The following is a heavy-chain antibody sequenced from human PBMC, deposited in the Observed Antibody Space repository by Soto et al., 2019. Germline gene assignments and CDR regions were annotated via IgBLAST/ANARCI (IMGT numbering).Heavy chain of an antibody. CDR2: SIPIFGTA. CDR3: ARGRGYSGDDHYYYFDMDV. D-gene: IGHD5-12*01. Sequence: QVQLVQSGAEVKKPGSSVKVSCKASGGTFNNYPITWVRQAPGEGLEWMGGSIPIFGTANYAQKFQGRVTISVEESTSPAYMELRRLRSEDTAVYYCARGRGYSGDDHYYYFDMDVWGQGTTVTVSS. J-gene: IGHJ6*02. V-gene: IGHV1-69*01. CDR1: GGTFNNYP.